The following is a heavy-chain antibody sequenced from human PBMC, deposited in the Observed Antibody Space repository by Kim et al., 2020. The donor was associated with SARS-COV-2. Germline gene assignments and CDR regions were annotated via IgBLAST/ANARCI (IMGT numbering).Heavy chain of an antibody. V-gene: IGHV6-1*01. CDR2: WHN. Sequence: WHNDYAVSVKSRITSNPDTSKNQFSLQLNSVSPEDMAVYYCAEGWRGGMEVWGQGTTVTVSS. CDR3: AEGWRGGMEV. D-gene: IGHD3-3*01. J-gene: IGHJ6*02.